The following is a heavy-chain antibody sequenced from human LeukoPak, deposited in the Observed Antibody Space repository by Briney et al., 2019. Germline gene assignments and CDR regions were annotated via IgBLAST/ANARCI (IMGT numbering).Heavy chain of an antibody. CDR3: ARDGGVVGGTTGAFDI. CDR2: ISAYNGDT. CDR1: GYTFTNYG. D-gene: IGHD1-26*01. J-gene: IGHJ3*02. V-gene: IGHV1-18*01. Sequence: ASVKVSCKASGYTFTNYGITLVRQAPGEGLEWLGWISAYNGDTNYEQKLQGRVTMTTEKSTSTAYMELRSLRSDDTAIYYCARDGGVVGGTTGAFDIWGQGTMVTVSS.